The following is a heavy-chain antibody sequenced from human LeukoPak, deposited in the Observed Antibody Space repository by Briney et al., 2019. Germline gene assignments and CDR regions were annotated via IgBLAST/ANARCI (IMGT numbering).Heavy chain of an antibody. CDR3: ARDRGGNTSGYYYYYMDV. CDR1: GGSISSSSYY. D-gene: IGHD4-23*01. J-gene: IGHJ6*03. CDR2: IYYSGST. V-gene: IGHV4-39*07. Sequence: PSETLSLTCTVSGGSISSSSYYWGWIRQPPGKGLEWIGSIYYSGSTYYNPSLKSRVTISVDTSKNQFSLKLSSVTAADTAVYYCARDRGGNTSGYYYYYMDVWGKGTTVTVSS.